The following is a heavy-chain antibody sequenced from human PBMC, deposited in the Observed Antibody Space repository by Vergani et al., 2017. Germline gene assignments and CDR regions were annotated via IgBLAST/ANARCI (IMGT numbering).Heavy chain of an antibody. Sequence: QLQLQESGPGLVKPSETLSLTCTVSGGSISSSSYYWGWIRQPPGKGLEWIGSIYYSGSTYYNPSLKSRVTISVDTSKNQFSLRLSSVTAADTAVYYCARGYKYSSGPLAWFDPWGQGTLVTVSS. V-gene: IGHV4-39*01. CDR3: ARGYKYSSGPLAWFDP. CDR1: GGSISSSSYY. J-gene: IGHJ5*02. CDR2: IYYSGST. D-gene: IGHD6-19*01.